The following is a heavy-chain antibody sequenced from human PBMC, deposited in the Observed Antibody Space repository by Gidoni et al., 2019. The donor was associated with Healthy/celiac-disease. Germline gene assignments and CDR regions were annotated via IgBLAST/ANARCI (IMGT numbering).Heavy chain of an antibody. CDR2: IYSGGST. J-gene: IGHJ6*02. CDR3: ARGDSSSFNYYYYGMDV. D-gene: IGHD6-13*01. Sequence: EVQLVESGGGLIQPGGSLRHSCAASGFTVSSNYMSWVRLAPGKGLEWVSVIYSGGSTYYADSVKGRFTISRDNSKNTLYLQMNSLRAEDTAVYYCARGDSSSFNYYYYGMDVWGQGTTVTVSS. CDR1: GFTVSSNY. V-gene: IGHV3-53*01.